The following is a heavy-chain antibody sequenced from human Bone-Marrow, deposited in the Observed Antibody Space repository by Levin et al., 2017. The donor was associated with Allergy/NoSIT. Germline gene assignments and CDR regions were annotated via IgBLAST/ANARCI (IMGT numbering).Heavy chain of an antibody. CDR2: INPNRGGT. CDR3: ARVRQPQIYYYGMDV. Sequence: ASVKVSCKASGYTFTDYYIYWVRQAPGPGLEWMGWINPNRGGTNFARKFQGRVTMTRDTSVSTAYMELSRLTSDDTAVYYCARVRQPQIYYYGMDVWGQGTTVTVSS. J-gene: IGHJ6*02. CDR1: GYTFTDYY. D-gene: IGHD4/OR15-4a*01. V-gene: IGHV1-2*02.